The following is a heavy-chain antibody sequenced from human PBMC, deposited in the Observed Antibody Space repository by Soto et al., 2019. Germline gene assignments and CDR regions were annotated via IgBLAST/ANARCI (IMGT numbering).Heavy chain of an antibody. CDR3: ATHPYSSGWYC. CDR2: IKQDGSEK. V-gene: IGHV3-7*02. D-gene: IGHD6-13*01. Sequence: GGSLRLSCAASGFTVSSYWMTWVRQAPGKGLEWVANIKQDGSEKYYVDYVKGRFTISRDNAKSSLYLQMNSLRAEDTAVYYCATHPYSSGWYCWGQGT. J-gene: IGHJ4*02. CDR1: GFTVSSYW.